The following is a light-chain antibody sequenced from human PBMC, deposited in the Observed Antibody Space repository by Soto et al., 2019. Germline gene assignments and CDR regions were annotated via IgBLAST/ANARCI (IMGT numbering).Light chain of an antibody. CDR1: QGIRSA. Sequence: AIQLTQSPSSLSASVGDRVTITCRASQGIRSALGWYQQKPGKVPKLLIYAASTLQSGVPSRFSGSGFGTDFTLTINSLQPEDFATYYCQHYNSYSEAFGQGTKVELK. CDR3: QHYNSYSEA. V-gene: IGKV1-13*02. J-gene: IGKJ1*01. CDR2: AAS.